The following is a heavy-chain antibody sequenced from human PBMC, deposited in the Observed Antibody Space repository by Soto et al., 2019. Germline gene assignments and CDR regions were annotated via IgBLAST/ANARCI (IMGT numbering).Heavy chain of an antibody. J-gene: IGHJ4*02. CDR3: AREQYELGDLYYVDY. CDR2: ISPYSGSR. CDR1: GYDFERFP. Sequence: QVQLVQSGGEVKRPGASVKVSCKASGYDFERFPISWVRQARGQGLEWMGLISPYSGSRYYAEKFQGRVTMTTDTSTSTADMESRSLTSDDKAVYFCAREQYELGDLYYVDYWGQGTLVTVSS. D-gene: IGHD2-21*02. V-gene: IGHV1-18*04.